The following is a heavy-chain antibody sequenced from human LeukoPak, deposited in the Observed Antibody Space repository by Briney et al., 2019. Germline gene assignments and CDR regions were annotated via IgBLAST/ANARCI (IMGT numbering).Heavy chain of an antibody. D-gene: IGHD2-15*01. Sequence: GASVKVSCKASGYTFTSYVISWVRQAPGQGLEWMGWISAYNGNTNYAQKLQGRVTMTTDTSTSTAYMELRSLRSDDTAVYYCASYLRDATSLDYWGQGTLVTVSS. CDR1: GYTFTSYV. CDR2: ISAYNGNT. CDR3: ASYLRDATSLDY. V-gene: IGHV1-18*01. J-gene: IGHJ4*02.